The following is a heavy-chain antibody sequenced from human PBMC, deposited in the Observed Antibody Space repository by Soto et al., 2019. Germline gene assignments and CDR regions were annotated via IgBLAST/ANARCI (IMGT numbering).Heavy chain of an antibody. CDR2: IIPISGTA. J-gene: IGHJ6*02. V-gene: IGHV1-69*01. D-gene: IGHD2-2*01. CDR1: GGTFSSYA. CDR3: ARSQGSSTSLEIYYYYYYGMDV. Sequence: QVQLVQSGAEVKKPGSSVKVSCKASGGTFSSYAISWVRQAPGQGLEWMGGIIPISGTANYAQKFQGRVKDSRGGFNGTSYIGVGRLRSEDTAVYYCARSQGSSTSLEIYYYYYYGMDVWGQGTTVTVSS.